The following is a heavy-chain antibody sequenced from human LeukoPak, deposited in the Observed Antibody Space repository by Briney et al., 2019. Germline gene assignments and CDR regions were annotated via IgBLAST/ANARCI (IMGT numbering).Heavy chain of an antibody. CDR2: ISSSSSYI. CDR1: GFIFSSYA. Sequence: GGSLRLSCAASGFIFSSYAMNWVRQAPGKGLEWVSSISSSSSYIYYADSVKGRFTISRDNAKNSLYLQMNSLRAEDTAVYYCARAYDSSGFLFDYWGQGTLVTVSS. D-gene: IGHD3-22*01. J-gene: IGHJ4*02. V-gene: IGHV3-21*01. CDR3: ARAYDSSGFLFDY.